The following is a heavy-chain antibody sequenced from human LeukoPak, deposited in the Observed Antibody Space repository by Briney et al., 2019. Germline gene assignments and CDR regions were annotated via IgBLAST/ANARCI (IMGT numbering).Heavy chain of an antibody. CDR2: INPNSGGT. CDR1: GYTFTGYY. Sequence: ASVKVSCRASGYTFTGYYMHWVRQAPGQGLEWMGWINPNSGGTNYAQKFQGRVTMTRDTSISTAYMELSRLRSDDTAVYYCARGLRFLEWSPFDYWGQGTLVTVSS. CDR3: ARGLRFLEWSPFDY. J-gene: IGHJ4*02. D-gene: IGHD3-3*01. V-gene: IGHV1-2*02.